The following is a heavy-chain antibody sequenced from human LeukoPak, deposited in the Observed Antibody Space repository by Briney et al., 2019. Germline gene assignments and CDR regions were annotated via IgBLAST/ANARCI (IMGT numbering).Heavy chain of an antibody. Sequence: PGGSLRLSCAASGFTFSSDEMNWVRQAPGKGLEWVSYISSSGSTIYYADSVKGRFTISRDNAKNSLYLQMNSLRAEDTAVYYCAHHWGSYDSSGYLYFDYWGQGTLVTVSS. V-gene: IGHV3-48*03. CDR1: GFTFSSDE. CDR3: AHHWGSYDSSGYLYFDY. D-gene: IGHD3-22*01. J-gene: IGHJ4*02. CDR2: ISSSGSTI.